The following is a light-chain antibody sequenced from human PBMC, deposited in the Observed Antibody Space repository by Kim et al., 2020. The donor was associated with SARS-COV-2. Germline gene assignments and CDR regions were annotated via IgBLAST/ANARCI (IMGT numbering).Light chain of an antibody. CDR1: KLGDKY. Sequence: HGKTASITCSADKLGDKYISGYKQKPGQAPVVVTYPDNQRPSGIPERFSGSDSGNTATLTISGTQAMDEADYYCQAWDSSTHNYVFGAGTKVTVL. V-gene: IGLV3-1*01. CDR3: QAWDSSTHNYV. CDR2: PDN. J-gene: IGLJ1*01.